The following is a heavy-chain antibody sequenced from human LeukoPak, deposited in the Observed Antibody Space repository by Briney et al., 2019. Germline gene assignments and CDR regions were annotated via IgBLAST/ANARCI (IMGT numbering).Heavy chain of an antibody. CDR3: AISTVTLRVFDY. CDR2: INPNSGGT. J-gene: IGHJ4*02. CDR1: GYTFTGYY. Sequence: ATVKVSCKASGYTFTGYYMHWVRQAPGQGLEWMGRINPNSGGTNYAQKFQGRVTMTRDTSISTAYMELSRLRSDDTAVYYCAISTVTLRVFDYWGQGTLFTVSS. V-gene: IGHV1-2*06. D-gene: IGHD4-17*01.